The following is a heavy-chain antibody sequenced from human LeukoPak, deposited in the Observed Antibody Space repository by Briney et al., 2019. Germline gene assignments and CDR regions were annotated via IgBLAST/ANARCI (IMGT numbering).Heavy chain of an antibody. V-gene: IGHV4-59*01. D-gene: IGHD3-10*01. Sequence: SETLSLTCTVSGGSISSYYWSWFRQPPGKGPEWIGSIYYSGSTNYNPSLKSRVTISVDTSKNQFSLKLSSVTAADTAVYYCARDYYGSGSYGWFDPWGQGTLVTVSS. CDR1: GGSISSYY. CDR3: ARDYYGSGSYGWFDP. J-gene: IGHJ5*02. CDR2: IYYSGST.